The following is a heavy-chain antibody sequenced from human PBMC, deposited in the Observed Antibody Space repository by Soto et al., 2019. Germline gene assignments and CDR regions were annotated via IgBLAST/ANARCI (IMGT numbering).Heavy chain of an antibody. D-gene: IGHD3-16*02. CDR1: GFTFSSYG. CDR3: ANPWRGSYDYVWGSYRPDDFDY. Sequence: GGSLRLSCAASGFTFSSYGMHWVRQAPGKGLEWVSAISGSGGSTYYADSVKGRFTISRDNSKNTLYLQMNSLRAEDTAVYYCANPWRGSYDYVWGSYRPDDFDYWGQGTLVTVSS. J-gene: IGHJ4*02. V-gene: IGHV3-23*01. CDR2: ISGSGGST.